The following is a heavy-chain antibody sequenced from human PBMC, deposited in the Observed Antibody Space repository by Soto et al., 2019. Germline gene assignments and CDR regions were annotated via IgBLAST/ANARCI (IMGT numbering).Heavy chain of an antibody. CDR2: ISSSSSYI. Sequence: EVQLVESGGGLVKPGGSLRLSCAASGFTFSSYSMNWVRQAPGKGLEWVSSISSSSSYIYYADSVKGRFTISRDNAKNSLYLQMNSLRGEDTAVYYCARGRSGWYLGDAFDIWGQGTMVTVSS. CDR1: GFTFSSYS. CDR3: ARGRSGWYLGDAFDI. D-gene: IGHD6-19*01. J-gene: IGHJ3*02. V-gene: IGHV3-21*01.